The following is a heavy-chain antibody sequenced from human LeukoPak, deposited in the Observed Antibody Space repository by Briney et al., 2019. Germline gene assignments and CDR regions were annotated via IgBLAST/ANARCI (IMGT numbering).Heavy chain of an antibody. V-gene: IGHV4-31*03. CDR3: AREQYSSSWYYYYYGMDV. CDR2: IYYSGNT. Sequence: PSETLSLTCTASGGSISSGGYYWSWIRQHPGKGLEWIGYIYYSGNTYYNPSLKSRVTISVDTSKNQFSLKLSSVTAADTAVYYCAREQYSSSWYYYYYGMDVWGQGTTVTVSS. D-gene: IGHD6-13*01. CDR1: GGSISSGGYY. J-gene: IGHJ6*02.